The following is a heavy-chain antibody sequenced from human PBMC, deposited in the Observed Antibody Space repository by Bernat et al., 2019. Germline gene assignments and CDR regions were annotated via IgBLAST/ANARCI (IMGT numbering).Heavy chain of an antibody. CDR2: MSGSGIDT. CDR1: GFTFLSYA. V-gene: IGHV3-23*01. D-gene: IGHD3-22*01. J-gene: IGHJ4*02. CDR3: VEGDYYYHDSSAYLDH. Sequence: EVQLLESGGGLVQPGGSLRLSCAASGFTFLSYAMSWVRQAPGKGLEWVSAMSGSGIDTYYTDSVKGRFTISRDNSTYTLYLQMNSLRAEDTAVYFCVEGDYYYHDSSAYLDHWGQGTLVTVSS.